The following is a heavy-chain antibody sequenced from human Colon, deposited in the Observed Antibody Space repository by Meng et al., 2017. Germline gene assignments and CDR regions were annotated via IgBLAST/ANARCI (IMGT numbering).Heavy chain of an antibody. CDR3: ARGFLVRGFDS. CDR1: RYSVSSNRAA. CDR2: TYYSSKWNN. Sequence: QVQLPSSGPGLFNPPHALSPTCVISRYSVSSNRAAWNWIRQSPSRGLEWLARTYYSSKWNNDYAVSVKGRITINADTSTNQVSLQLHSVTPEDTAVYYCARGFLVRGFDSWGQGTLVTVSS. D-gene: IGHD3-3*01. J-gene: IGHJ4*02. V-gene: IGHV6-1*02.